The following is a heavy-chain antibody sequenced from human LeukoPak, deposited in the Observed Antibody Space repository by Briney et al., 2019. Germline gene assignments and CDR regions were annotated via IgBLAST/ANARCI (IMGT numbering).Heavy chain of an antibody. Sequence: SETLSLTCTVSGGSISSYYWSWFRRPAGRGLGWIGRIYTSGSTNYNPSLKSRVTMSVDTSKNQFSLKLSSVTAADTAVYYCARDLGYYDSSASDAFDIWGQGTMVTVSS. CDR2: IYTSGST. J-gene: IGHJ3*02. CDR3: ARDLGYYDSSASDAFDI. CDR1: GGSISSYY. D-gene: IGHD3-22*01. V-gene: IGHV4-4*07.